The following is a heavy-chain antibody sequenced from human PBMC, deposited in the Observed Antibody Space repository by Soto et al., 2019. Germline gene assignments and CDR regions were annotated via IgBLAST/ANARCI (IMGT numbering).Heavy chain of an antibody. CDR1: GGTFSSYA. J-gene: IGHJ5*02. CDR3: VRRASANNWFDH. V-gene: IGHV1-69*06. Sequence: QVQLVQSGAEVKKPGSSVKVSCKASGGTFSSYAISWVRQAPGQGLEWMGGIIPIFGTANYAQKFQGRVTNTAEKSTGQAYMELSSLRSEYTAVYYCVRRASANNWFDHWGQGTLVTLSS. CDR2: IIPIFGTA.